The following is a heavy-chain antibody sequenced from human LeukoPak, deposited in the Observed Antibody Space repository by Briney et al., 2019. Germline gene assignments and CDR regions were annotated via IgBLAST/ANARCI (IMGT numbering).Heavy chain of an antibody. CDR2: ISGSGGTT. CDR1: GFTFSSYA. Sequence: PGGSLRLSCAASGFTFSSYAMSWVRQAPGKGLEWVSAISGSGGTTYYADSVKGRFTISRDNSKNTLYLQMNSLRAEDTAVYYCAKDVPGYSYGTSDYWGQGTLVTVSS. J-gene: IGHJ4*02. CDR3: AKDVPGYSYGTSDY. D-gene: IGHD5-18*01. V-gene: IGHV3-23*01.